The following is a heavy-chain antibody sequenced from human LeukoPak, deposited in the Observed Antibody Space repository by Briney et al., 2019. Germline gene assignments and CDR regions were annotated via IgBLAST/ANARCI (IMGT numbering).Heavy chain of an antibody. CDR2: ISGSGGTT. V-gene: IGHV3-23*01. D-gene: IGHD3-22*01. CDR1: GFTFSSYA. CDR3: ARETPYHDSSGYASNY. J-gene: IGHJ4*02. Sequence: PGGSLRLSCAASGFTFSSYAMGWVRQAPGKGLEWVSSISGSGGTTYYADSVKGRFTISRVNSKNTLYLQMNSLRAEDTAVYYCARETPYHDSSGYASNYWGQGTLVTVSS.